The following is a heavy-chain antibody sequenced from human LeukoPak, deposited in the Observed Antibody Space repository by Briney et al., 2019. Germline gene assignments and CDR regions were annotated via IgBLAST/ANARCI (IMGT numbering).Heavy chain of an antibody. Sequence: SETLSLTCAVSGDSISSGHWWDWVRQPPGKGLEWIGEIYHTGITNYNPSLKSRVTISVDKSMNQFSLRLTSVTAADTAVYYCARDRGGGSQIFDYWGQGTLVTVSS. CDR3: ARDRGGGSQIFDY. CDR1: GDSISSGHW. V-gene: IGHV4-4*02. D-gene: IGHD1-26*01. CDR2: IYHTGIT. J-gene: IGHJ4*02.